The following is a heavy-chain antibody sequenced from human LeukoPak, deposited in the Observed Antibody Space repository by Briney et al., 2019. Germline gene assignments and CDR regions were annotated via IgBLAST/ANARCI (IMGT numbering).Heavy chain of an antibody. D-gene: IGHD2-2*01. Sequence: SETLSLTCTVSGGSISSYYWSWIRQPAGKGLEWIGRIYTSGSTNYNPSLKGRVTMSVDTSKNQFSLKLSSVTAADTAVYYCAREPVVVVPAAIYYYYGMDVWGQGTTVTVSS. CDR2: IYTSGST. CDR3: AREPVVVVPAAIYYYYGMDV. J-gene: IGHJ6*02. V-gene: IGHV4-4*07. CDR1: GGSISSYY.